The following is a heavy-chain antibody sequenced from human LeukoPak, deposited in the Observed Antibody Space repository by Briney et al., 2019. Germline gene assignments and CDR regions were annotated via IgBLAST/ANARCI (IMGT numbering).Heavy chain of an antibody. Sequence: GGSLRLSCAASGFTFSIFAMSWVRQAPGKGLEWVSAISDSGGSTYYADSVKGRFTISRDNSKNTLYLQMNSPRAEDTALYYCGRRHAPRVWGQGTLVTVSS. CDR3: GRRHAPRV. V-gene: IGHV3-23*01. J-gene: IGHJ4*02. CDR1: GFTFSIFA. CDR2: ISDSGGST.